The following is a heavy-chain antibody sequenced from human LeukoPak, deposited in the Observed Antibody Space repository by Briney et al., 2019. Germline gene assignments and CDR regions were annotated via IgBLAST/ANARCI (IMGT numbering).Heavy chain of an antibody. D-gene: IGHD3-22*01. J-gene: IGHJ4*02. CDR1: GGSISSGDYY. CDR2: IYYSGST. CDR3: ARVNDDSSGYSAFDY. V-gene: IGHV4-30-4*01. Sequence: PSETLSLTCTVSGGSISSGDYYWSWIRQPPGKGLEWIGYIYYSGSTYYNPSLKSRVTISVDTSKNQFSLKLSSVTAADTAVYYCARVNDDSSGYSAFDYWGQGTLVTVSS.